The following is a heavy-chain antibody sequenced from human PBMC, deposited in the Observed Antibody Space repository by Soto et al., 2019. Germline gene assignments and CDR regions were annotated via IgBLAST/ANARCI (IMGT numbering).Heavy chain of an antibody. J-gene: IGHJ4*02. D-gene: IGHD4-17*01. CDR1: GFTFTSYA. CDR3: ARHETLHGDYDY. CDR2: INAGNGST. V-gene: IGHV1-3*01. Sequence: ASVKVSCKASGFTFTSYAMHWVRQAPGQRLEWMGWINAGNGSTYYADSVKGRFTISRDNSKNTLYLQMNSLRAEDTAVYYCARHETLHGDYDYWGQGTLVTVSS.